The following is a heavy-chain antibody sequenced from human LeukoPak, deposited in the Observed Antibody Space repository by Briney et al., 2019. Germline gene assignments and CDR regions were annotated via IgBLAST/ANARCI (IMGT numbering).Heavy chain of an antibody. Sequence: GRSLRLSCAASGFTFSSYGMHWVRQAPGKGMEWVALISYDGSNKYYADSVKGRFTISRDNSKNTLYLQMNSLRAEDTAVYYCAKVSLKLLWFGELSGWGQGTLVTVPS. CDR3: AKVSLKLLWFGELSG. CDR1: GFTFSSYG. CDR2: ISYDGSNK. V-gene: IGHV3-30*18. D-gene: IGHD3-10*01. J-gene: IGHJ4*02.